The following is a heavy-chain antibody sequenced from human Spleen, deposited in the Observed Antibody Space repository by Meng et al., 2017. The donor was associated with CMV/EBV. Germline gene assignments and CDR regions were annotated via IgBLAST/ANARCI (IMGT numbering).Heavy chain of an antibody. CDR1: GFTFNSYS. D-gene: IGHD3-3*01. V-gene: IGHV3-48*04. CDR2: ISSSIRTI. J-gene: IGHJ4*02. Sequence: GESLKISCAASGFTFNSYSMNWVRQAPGKGLEWVSYISSSIRTIHYADSVKGRFTISRDNDKNSLFLQMNSLRAEDTAVYYCARDFWSGLPDFWGQGTLVTVSS. CDR3: ARDFWSGLPDF.